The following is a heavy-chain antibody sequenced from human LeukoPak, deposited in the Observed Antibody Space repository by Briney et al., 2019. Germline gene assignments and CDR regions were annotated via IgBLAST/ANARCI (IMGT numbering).Heavy chain of an antibody. J-gene: IGHJ3*02. CDR1: GFTFDDYG. D-gene: IGHD3-10*01. Sequence: PGGSLRLSCAASGFTFDDYGMSWVRQAPGKGLEWVSGINWNGGSTGYADSVKGRFTISRDNAKNSLYLQMNSLRAEDTALYYCARGLWFGEFPEVVDIWGQGTMVTVSS. CDR3: ARGLWFGEFPEVVDI. CDR2: INWNGGST. V-gene: IGHV3-20*04.